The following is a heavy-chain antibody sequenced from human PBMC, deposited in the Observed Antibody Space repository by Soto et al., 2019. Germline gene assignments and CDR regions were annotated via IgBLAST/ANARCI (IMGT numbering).Heavy chain of an antibody. D-gene: IGHD3-3*02. Sequence: SVKVSCKASGGTFSSYTISWVRQAPGQGLEWMGRIIPILGIANYAQKFQGRVTITADKSTSTAYMELSSLRSEDTAVYYCARAPIFAGDAFDIWGQGTMVTVSS. CDR3: ARAPIFAGDAFDI. J-gene: IGHJ3*02. V-gene: IGHV1-69*02. CDR2: IIPILGIA. CDR1: GGTFSSYT.